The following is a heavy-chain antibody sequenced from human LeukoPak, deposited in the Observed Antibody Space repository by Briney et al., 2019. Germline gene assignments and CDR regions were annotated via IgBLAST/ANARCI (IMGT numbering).Heavy chain of an antibody. D-gene: IGHD2-15*01. J-gene: IGHJ3*02. V-gene: IGHV1-18*01. CDR2: ISAYNGNT. CDR3: ARDPVVVVAAAPNDAFDI. CDR1: GYTFTSYG. Sequence: APVKVSCKASGYTFTSYGISWVRQAPGQGLEWMGWISAYNGNTNYAQKLQGRVTMTTDTSTSTAYMELRSLRSDDTAVYYCARDPVVVVAAAPNDAFDIWGQGTMVTVSS.